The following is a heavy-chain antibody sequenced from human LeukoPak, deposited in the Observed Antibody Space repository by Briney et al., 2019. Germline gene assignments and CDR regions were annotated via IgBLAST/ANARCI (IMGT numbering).Heavy chain of an antibody. Sequence: GGSLRLSCAASGFTLSSYSMNWVRQAPGKGLEWVSSISSISDYIYYADSVEGRFTISRDHAKNSLYLQMNSLRAEDTAVYYCARDLGVIVHPSDYWGQGTLVTVSS. V-gene: IGHV3-21*01. J-gene: IGHJ4*02. CDR2: ISSISDYI. D-gene: IGHD3-16*02. CDR1: GFTLSSYS. CDR3: ARDLGVIVHPSDY.